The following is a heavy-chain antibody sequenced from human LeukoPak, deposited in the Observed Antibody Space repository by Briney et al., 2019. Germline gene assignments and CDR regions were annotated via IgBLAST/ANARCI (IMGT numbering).Heavy chain of an antibody. Sequence: ASVKVSCKASGYTFTGYYMHWVRQAPGKGLEWMGGFDPEDGETIYAQKFQGRVTMTEDTSTDTAYMELSSLRSEDTAVYYCATWYSSSWYGLANWFDPWGQGTLVTVSS. CDR3: ATWYSSSWYGLANWFDP. V-gene: IGHV1-24*01. D-gene: IGHD6-13*01. CDR2: FDPEDGET. CDR1: GYTFTGYY. J-gene: IGHJ5*02.